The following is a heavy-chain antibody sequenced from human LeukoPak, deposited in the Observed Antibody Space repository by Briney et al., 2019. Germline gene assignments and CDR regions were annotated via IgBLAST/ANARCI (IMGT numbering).Heavy chain of an antibody. J-gene: IGHJ6*03. CDR2: INHSGST. Sequence: PETLSLTCTVSGGSISSSSYYWSWIRQPPGKGLEWIGEINHSGSTNYNPSLKSRVTISVDTSKNQFSLKLSSVTAADTAVYYCARGKRAKNYYGSGSYRNYYYYYMDVWGKGTTVTVSS. V-gene: IGHV4-39*07. D-gene: IGHD3-10*01. CDR3: ARGKRAKNYYGSGSYRNYYYYYMDV. CDR1: GGSISSSSYY.